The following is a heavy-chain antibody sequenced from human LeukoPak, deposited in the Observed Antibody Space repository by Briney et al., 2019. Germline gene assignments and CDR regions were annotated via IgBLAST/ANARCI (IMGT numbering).Heavy chain of an antibody. J-gene: IGHJ4*02. V-gene: IGHV3-7*01. CDR3: ARGSPYFDY. CDR1: GFTFCSYW. CDR2: IKQDGSEK. Sequence: GGSLRLSCAASGFTFCSYWMSWVRLAPGKGLEWVANIKQDGSEKYYVDSVKGRFTISRDNAKNSLYLQMNSLRAEDTAVYYCARGSPYFDYWGQGTLVTVSS.